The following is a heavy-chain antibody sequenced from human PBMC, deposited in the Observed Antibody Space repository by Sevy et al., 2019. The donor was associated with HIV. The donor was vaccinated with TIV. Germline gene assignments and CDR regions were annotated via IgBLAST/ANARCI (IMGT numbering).Heavy chain of an antibody. D-gene: IGHD6-19*01. CDR2: IYSGGST. CDR1: GFTVSSNY. CDR3: ARAAVAGRIDP. Sequence: GGSLRLSCAASGFTVSSNYMSWVRQAPGKGLEWVSVIYSGGSTYYADSVKGRFTISRDNSKNTLYLQINSLRAEDTAVYYCARAAVAGRIDPWGQGTLVTVSS. J-gene: IGHJ5*02. V-gene: IGHV3-53*01.